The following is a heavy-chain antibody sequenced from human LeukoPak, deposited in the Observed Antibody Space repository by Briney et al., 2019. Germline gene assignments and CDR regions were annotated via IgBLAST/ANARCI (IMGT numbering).Heavy chain of an antibody. Sequence: SETLSLTCSVSGDSISNYYWSWIRQPPGKGLEWIGHIHYNGNTNYNPSLKSGVTISVDTSKNQFSLKLSSVTAADTAVYYCARGYSSGWYRGWFDPWGQGTLVIVSS. J-gene: IGHJ5*02. CDR1: GDSISNYY. CDR3: ARGYSSGWYRGWFDP. D-gene: IGHD6-19*01. CDR2: IHYNGNT. V-gene: IGHV4-59*01.